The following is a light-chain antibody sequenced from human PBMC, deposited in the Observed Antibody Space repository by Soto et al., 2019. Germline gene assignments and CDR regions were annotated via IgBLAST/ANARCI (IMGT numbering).Light chain of an antibody. CDR2: DVT. Sequence: QFVLTQPASVSGSPGQSITISCTGSSSDVGAYNYVSWYQHHPDKALKLVIYDVTNRPSGVSNRFSGSKSGNTASLTISGLQAEDEADYYCNSYTSSTTPYVFGTGTKVTVL. CDR1: SSDVGAYNY. V-gene: IGLV2-14*03. CDR3: NSYTSSTTPYV. J-gene: IGLJ1*01.